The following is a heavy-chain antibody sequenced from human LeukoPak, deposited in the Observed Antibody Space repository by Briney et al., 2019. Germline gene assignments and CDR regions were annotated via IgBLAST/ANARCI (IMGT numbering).Heavy chain of an antibody. J-gene: IGHJ4*02. CDR3: AREKRGRITGITGSFDY. V-gene: IGHV4-4*07. D-gene: IGHD1/OR15-1a*01. Sequence: KPSETLSLTCTVSGGSISSYYWSWIWQPAGKGLEWIGRIYTSGSTNYNPSLKSRVTMSVDTSKNQFSLKLSSVTAADTAVYYCAREKRGRITGITGSFDYWGQGTLVTVSS. CDR1: GGSISSYY. CDR2: IYTSGST.